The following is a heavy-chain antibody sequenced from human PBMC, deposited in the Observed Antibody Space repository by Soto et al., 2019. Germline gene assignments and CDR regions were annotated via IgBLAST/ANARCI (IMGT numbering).Heavy chain of an antibody. V-gene: IGHV4-61*01. J-gene: IGHJ4*02. D-gene: IGHD5-18*01. CDR2: IYNTGST. CDR1: GGSVSSGSYY. CDR3: ARGGGVTATFDY. Sequence: PSETLSLTCSVSGGSVSSGSYYWSWIRQPPGKGLERIGYIYNTGSTNYNPSLKSRVTMSVDTSKNQFSLKLTSVTAADTAVYYCARGGGVTATFDYWGRGTLVTVSS.